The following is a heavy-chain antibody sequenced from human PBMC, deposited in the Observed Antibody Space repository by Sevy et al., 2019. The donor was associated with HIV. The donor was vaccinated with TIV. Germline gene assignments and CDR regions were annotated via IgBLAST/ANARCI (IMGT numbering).Heavy chain of an antibody. CDR1: GFTFSTYG. CDR3: ARDRYYYDSSGRYYYYYGLDV. J-gene: IGHJ6*02. V-gene: IGHV3-30*03. CDR2: ISYDGSHK. D-gene: IGHD3-22*01. Sequence: GGSLRLSCAASGFTFSTYGMHWVRQAPGKGLEWVAVISYDGSHKYYADSVKGRFTISRDTSKNTLYLQMNSLRSEDTAVYYCARDRYYYDSSGRYYYYYGLDVWGQGTTVTVSS.